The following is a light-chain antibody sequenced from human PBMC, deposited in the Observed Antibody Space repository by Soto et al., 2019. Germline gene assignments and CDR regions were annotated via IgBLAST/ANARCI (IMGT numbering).Light chain of an antibody. CDR1: SSDVGGYNY. Sequence: QSALTQPRSVSGSPGQSVTISCTGTSSDVGGYNYVSWYQQHPGKAPKLMISEVNKRPSGVPDRFSGSKSGNTASLTVTGLQAEDEADYYCSSCGDNDIYVFGTGTKLTVL. J-gene: IGLJ1*01. CDR3: SSCGDNDIYV. CDR2: EVN. V-gene: IGLV2-11*01.